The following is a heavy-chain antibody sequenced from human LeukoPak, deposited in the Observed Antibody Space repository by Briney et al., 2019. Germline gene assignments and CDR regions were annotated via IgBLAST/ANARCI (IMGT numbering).Heavy chain of an antibody. V-gene: IGHV3-74*01. J-gene: IGHJ6*03. Sequence: GGSLRLSCAASGFTFSSYWMHWVRQAPGKGLVWVSRINTDGSSTNYADSVKGRFTISRDNAKNTLYLQMNSLRAEDTAIYYCASFVYEYYYTDVWGKGTTVTVSS. CDR3: ASFVYEYYYTDV. D-gene: IGHD5/OR15-5a*01. CDR2: INTDGSST. CDR1: GFTFSSYW.